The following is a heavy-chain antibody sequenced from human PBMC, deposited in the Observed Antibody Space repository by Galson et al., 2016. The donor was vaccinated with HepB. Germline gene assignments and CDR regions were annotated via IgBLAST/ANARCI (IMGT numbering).Heavy chain of an antibody. D-gene: IGHD3-3*01. J-gene: IGHJ4*02. CDR3: ARVPGVFGVVNNDY. Sequence: SLGLSCAASGFTFSSYAMHWVRQAXXKGLXXVAVISYDGSNKYYADSVXGRFTISRDNSMNTLYLQMNSLRTEDTAVYYCARVPGVFGVVNNDYWGQGTLVTGSS. V-gene: IGHV3-30-3*01. CDR2: ISYDGSNK. CDR1: GFTFSSYA.